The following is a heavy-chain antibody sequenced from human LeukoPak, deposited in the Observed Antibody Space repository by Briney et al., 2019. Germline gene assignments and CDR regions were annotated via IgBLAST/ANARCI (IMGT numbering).Heavy chain of an antibody. Sequence: GGSLRLSCAASGFTFSDHYIDWVRQAPGKGMEWVGRSRDKGNSYTTAYAASVRGRFTISRDDSKNSLYLQMNSLKIEDTAVYYCTKLARAPRDFDYWGQGTLVTVSS. CDR2: SRDKGNSYTT. J-gene: IGHJ4*01. CDR1: GFTFSDHY. V-gene: IGHV3-72*01. CDR3: TKLARAPRDFDY. D-gene: IGHD3-10*01.